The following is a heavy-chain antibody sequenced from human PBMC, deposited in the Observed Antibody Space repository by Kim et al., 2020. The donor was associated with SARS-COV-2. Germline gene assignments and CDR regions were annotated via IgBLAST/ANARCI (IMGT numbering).Heavy chain of an antibody. CDR3: ARDTDMARSGPYYYYSGMDV. V-gene: IGHV4-34*01. D-gene: IGHD5-18*01. CDR1: GGSFSGYY. Sequence: SETLSLTCAVYGGSFSGYYWSWIRQPPGKGLEWIGKINHSGSTNYNPSLKSRVTISVDTSKNQFSLKLSSVTAADTAVYYCARDTDMARSGPYYYYSGMDVWGQETTVTVSS. J-gene: IGHJ6*02. CDR2: INHSGST.